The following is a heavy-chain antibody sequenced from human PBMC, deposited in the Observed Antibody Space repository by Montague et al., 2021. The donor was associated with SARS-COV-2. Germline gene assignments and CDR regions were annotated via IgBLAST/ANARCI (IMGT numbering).Heavy chain of an antibody. J-gene: IGHJ4*02. D-gene: IGHD3-16*02. CDR1: GFSLSTSGMC. Sequence: PALVKPPQTLTLTCTFSGFSLSTSGMCVSWIRQPPGKALEWLARIYWDDAKYYSTSLKTRLTISKDTSKNPVVLTMTNMDPWDTATYYCARTTKITFGGVIVPFDDWGQGTLVTVSS. CDR3: ARTTKITFGGVIVPFDD. CDR2: IYWDDAK. V-gene: IGHV2-70*11.